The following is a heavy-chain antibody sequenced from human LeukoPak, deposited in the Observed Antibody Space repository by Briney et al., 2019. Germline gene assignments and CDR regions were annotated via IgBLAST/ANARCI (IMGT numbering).Heavy chain of an antibody. CDR3: ARAIYGGPFDY. Sequence: GGSLRLSCAGSGFTFSNSWMSWVRQAPGKGLECVANIKADGSEKHYVDSVKGRFTIYRDNGENSVYLQMNSLRAEDTAVYYCARAIYGGPFDYWVQGTLVTVSS. CDR1: GFTFSNSW. CDR2: IKADGSEK. J-gene: IGHJ4*02. D-gene: IGHD4-17*01. V-gene: IGHV3-7*01.